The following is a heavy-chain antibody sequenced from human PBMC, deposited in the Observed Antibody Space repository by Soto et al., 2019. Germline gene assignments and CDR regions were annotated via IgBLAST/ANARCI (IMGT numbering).Heavy chain of an antibody. V-gene: IGHV1-69*02. J-gene: IGHJ3*02. CDR1: GGTFSSYT. CDR2: IIPILGIA. CDR3: AGGNGYCSGGSCYPDAFDI. Sequence: QVQLVQSGAEVKKPGSSVKVSCKASGGTFSSYTISWVRQAPGQGLEWMRRIIPILGIANYAQKFQGRVTITADKSTSTAYMELSSLRSEDTAVYYCAGGNGYCSGGSCYPDAFDIWGQGTMVTVSS. D-gene: IGHD2-15*01.